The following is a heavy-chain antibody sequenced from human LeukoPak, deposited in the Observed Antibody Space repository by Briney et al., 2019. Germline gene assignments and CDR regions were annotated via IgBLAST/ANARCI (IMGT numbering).Heavy chain of an antibody. D-gene: IGHD3-3*01. V-gene: IGHV5-51*01. CDR3: AGTTLEWLSPSDAFDI. Sequence: GESLKISCKGSGYSFTSYWIGWVRQMPGKGLEWMGIIYPGDSDTRYSPSFQGQVTISADKSISTAYLQWSSLKASDTAMYYCAGTTLEWLSPSDAFDIWGQGTMVTVSS. CDR1: GYSFTSYW. J-gene: IGHJ3*02. CDR2: IYPGDSDT.